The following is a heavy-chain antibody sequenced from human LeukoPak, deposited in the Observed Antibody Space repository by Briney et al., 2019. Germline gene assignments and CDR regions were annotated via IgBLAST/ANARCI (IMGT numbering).Heavy chain of an antibody. V-gene: IGHV1-69*05. CDR2: IIPIFGTA. CDR1: GGTFISYA. J-gene: IGHJ3*02. D-gene: IGHD5-18*01. CDR3: ARNRPTAMVTGAFDI. Sequence: SVKVSCKASGGTFISYAISWVRQAPGQGLEWMGRIIPIFGTANYAQKFQGRVTITTDESTSTAYMELSSLRSEDTAVYYCARNRPTAMVTGAFDIWGQGTMVTVSS.